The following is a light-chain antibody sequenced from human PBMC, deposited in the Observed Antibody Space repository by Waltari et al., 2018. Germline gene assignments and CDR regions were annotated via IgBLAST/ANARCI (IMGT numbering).Light chain of an antibody. Sequence: SYELTKPPTVEVSRGQTVRITCSGGTLSREYAYWYQQKPGQAPILLIYKDTKRPSGIPERFSGSTSGTTVTLTITGVQAEDEAAYYCQSPSSSGSYHWLFGGGTKLTVL. CDR1: TLSREY. V-gene: IGLV3-25*03. CDR2: KDT. CDR3: QSPSSSGSYHWL. J-gene: IGLJ3*02.